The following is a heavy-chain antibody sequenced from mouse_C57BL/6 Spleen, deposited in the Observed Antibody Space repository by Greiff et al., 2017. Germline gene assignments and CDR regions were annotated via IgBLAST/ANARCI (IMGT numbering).Heavy chain of an antibody. V-gene: IGHV5-4*01. D-gene: IGHD2-1*01. CDR1: GFTFSSYA. J-gene: IGHJ2*01. CDR3: ARDLYPVDY. Sequence: DVKLVESGGGLVKPGGSLKLSCAASGFTFSSYAMSWVRQTPEKRLEWVATISDGGSYTYYPDNVKGRFTISRDNAKNNLYLQMSHLKSEDTAMYYCARDLYPVDYWGQGTTLTVSS. CDR2: ISDGGSYT.